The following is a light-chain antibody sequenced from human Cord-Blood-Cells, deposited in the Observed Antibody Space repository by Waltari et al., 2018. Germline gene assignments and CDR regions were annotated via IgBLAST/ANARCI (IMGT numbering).Light chain of an antibody. CDR2: DAS. Sequence: DIQMTQSPSSLSASGGDRVTITCQASQDIRHYLNWYQQKPGKAPKLLIYDASNLETGFPSRFSGSGSGTDFTFTISSLQPEDIATYYCQQYDNLPLTFGGGTKVEIK. CDR1: QDIRHY. CDR3: QQYDNLPLT. V-gene: IGKV1-33*01. J-gene: IGKJ4*01.